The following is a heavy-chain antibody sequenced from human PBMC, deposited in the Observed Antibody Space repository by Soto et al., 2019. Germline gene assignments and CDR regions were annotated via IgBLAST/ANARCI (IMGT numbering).Heavy chain of an antibody. CDR2: ISGFNDDR. Sequence: QAQLVQSGAEEKKPGASVKVSCKASGYTFTNYGISWVRHAPGQGLEWMGWISGFNDDRNYVQKFQGRITMTTDTSTGTAYMELRSLTSDDTAVYYCARDTYSDYVFDYWGQGTLVTVSS. V-gene: IGHV1-18*04. J-gene: IGHJ4*02. D-gene: IGHD4-17*01. CDR1: GYTFTNYG. CDR3: ARDTYSDYVFDY.